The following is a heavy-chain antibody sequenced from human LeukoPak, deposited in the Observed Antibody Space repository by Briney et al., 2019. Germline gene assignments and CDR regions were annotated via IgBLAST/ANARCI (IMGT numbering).Heavy chain of an antibody. CDR2: ISGSSDSA. CDR3: AQKRGGYTPFDY. V-gene: IGHV3-23*01. J-gene: IGHJ4*02. Sequence: GGSLRLSCVASGFTFNHYGMNWVRQAPGKGLEWVSIISGSSDSAFYADSVKGRFTISRDNSKNTLYLQMNSLRAEDTAIYYCAQKRGGYTPFDYWGQGTLVTVSS. D-gene: IGHD5-12*01. CDR1: GFTFNHYG.